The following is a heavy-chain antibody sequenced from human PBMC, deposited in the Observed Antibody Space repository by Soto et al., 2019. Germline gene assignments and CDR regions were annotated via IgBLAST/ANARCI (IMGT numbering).Heavy chain of an antibody. J-gene: IGHJ5*02. CDR2: ISSSSSYI. D-gene: IGHD5-12*01. Sequence: GGSLRRTPTASGFTFSSYRINWVRQAPGKGLEWVSSISSSSSYIYYADSVKGRFTISRDNAKNSLYLQMNSLRAEDTAVYYCARDLSAGRGSLLYWFDPWGDLTLFPVSS. CDR1: GFTFSSYR. V-gene: IGHV3-21*01. CDR3: ARDLSAGRGSLLYWFDP.